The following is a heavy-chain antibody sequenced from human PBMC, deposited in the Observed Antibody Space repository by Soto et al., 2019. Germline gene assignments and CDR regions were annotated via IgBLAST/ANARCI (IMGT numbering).Heavy chain of an antibody. Sequence: PSETLSLTCTVSGGSISSYYWSWIRQPPGKGLEWIGYIYYSGSTNYNPSLKSRVTIAVDTSKNQFSLKLSSVTAADTAVYYCARAMGYYDILTGYNLDTGFDYWGQGTLVTVSS. D-gene: IGHD3-9*01. V-gene: IGHV4-59*01. CDR3: ARAMGYYDILTGYNLDTGFDY. J-gene: IGHJ4*02. CDR2: IYYSGST. CDR1: GGSISSYY.